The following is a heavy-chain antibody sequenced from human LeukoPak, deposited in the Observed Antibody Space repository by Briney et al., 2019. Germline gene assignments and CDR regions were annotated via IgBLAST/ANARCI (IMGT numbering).Heavy chain of an antibody. D-gene: IGHD3-10*01. V-gene: IGHV1-18*01. CDR1: GYPFTNYG. Sequence: ASVKVSCKASGYPFTNYGTSWVRQAPGQGLEWMGWISGYNGNTNSAQKVQGRVTMTTDTSTSTAYMGLRSLRSDDTAVYYCVRDRGEWIDQYYGMDVWGQGTTVTVSS. J-gene: IGHJ6*02. CDR3: VRDRGEWIDQYYGMDV. CDR2: ISGYNGNT.